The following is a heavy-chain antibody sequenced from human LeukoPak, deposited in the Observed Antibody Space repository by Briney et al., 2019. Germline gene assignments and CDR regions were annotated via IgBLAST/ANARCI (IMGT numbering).Heavy chain of an antibody. CDR3: ATGYSSSWYSYYYYYGMDV. CDR2: ISGGGGST. Sequence: QPGGSLRLSCAASGFTFSSYAMSWVRQAPGKGLEWVSAISGGGGSTYYADSVKGRFTISRDNSKNTLYLQMNSLRAEDTAVYYCATGYSSSWYSYYYYYGMDVWGQGTTVTVSS. CDR1: GFTFSSYA. V-gene: IGHV3-23*01. D-gene: IGHD6-13*01. J-gene: IGHJ6*02.